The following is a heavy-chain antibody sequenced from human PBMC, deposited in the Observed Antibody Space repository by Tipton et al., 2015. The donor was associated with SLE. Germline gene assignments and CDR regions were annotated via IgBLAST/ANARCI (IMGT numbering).Heavy chain of an antibody. CDR3: ARGYRRQLTHDAFDV. V-gene: IGHV1-69*15. CDR2: IVPIFGTA. D-gene: IGHD5-24*01. Sequence: QSGAEVKKPGSSVKVSCKAFGDSFSRYAISWVRQAPGQGLEWMGRIVPIFGTADYPQKFQGRVTVTADESTSTAYMELSSLRSDDTAVYFCARGYRRQLTHDAFDVWGQGTMVTISS. J-gene: IGHJ3*01. CDR1: GDSFSRYA.